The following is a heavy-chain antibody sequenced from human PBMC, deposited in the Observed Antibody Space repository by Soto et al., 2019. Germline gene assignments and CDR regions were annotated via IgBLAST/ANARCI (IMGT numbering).Heavy chain of an antibody. D-gene: IGHD3-10*01. J-gene: IGHJ5*02. V-gene: IGHV4-39*01. CDR1: GGSISSSSYY. CDR3: ARHERHGSGSYYFHRRVTGDLKNVNWFDP. CDR2: IYYSGST. Sequence: PSETLSLTCTVSGGSISSSSYYWGWIRQPPGKGLEWIGSIYYSGSTYYNPSLKSRVTISVDTSKNQFSLKLSSVTAADTAVYYCARHERHGSGSYYFHRRVTGDLKNVNWFDPWGQGTLVTVSS.